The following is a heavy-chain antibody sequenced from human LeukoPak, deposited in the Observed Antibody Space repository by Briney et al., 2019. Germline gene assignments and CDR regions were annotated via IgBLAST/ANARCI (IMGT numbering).Heavy chain of an antibody. CDR3: ARGRRGSSSSRRYYYYGMDV. CDR2: IFYSGNT. J-gene: IGHJ6*02. V-gene: IGHV4-39*01. CDR1: GGSISSSNYY. D-gene: IGHD6-6*01. Sequence: PSETLSLTCTVSGGSISSSNYYWGWIRQPPGKGLEWIGNIFYSGNTYYNPSLKSRVTISVDTSKNQFSLKLSSVTAADTAVYYCARGRRGSSSSRRYYYYGMDVWGQGTTVTVSS.